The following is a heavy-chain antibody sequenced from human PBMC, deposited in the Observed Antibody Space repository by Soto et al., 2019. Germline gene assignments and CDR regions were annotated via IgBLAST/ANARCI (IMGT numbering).Heavy chain of an antibody. V-gene: IGHV3-9*01. CDR2: ISWNGGII. J-gene: IGHJ3*02. D-gene: IGHD3-3*01. CDR3: AKVLTRSGYYTYAFDI. CDR1: GFTFDDYA. Sequence: EVQLVESGGGLVQPGRSLRLSCAASGFTFDDYAMHWFRQPPGKGLEWVSGISWNGGIIGYTGSVKGRFTISRDNAKNSLYLQMNSLRAEDTALYYCAKVLTRSGYYTYAFDIWGQGTMVTVYS.